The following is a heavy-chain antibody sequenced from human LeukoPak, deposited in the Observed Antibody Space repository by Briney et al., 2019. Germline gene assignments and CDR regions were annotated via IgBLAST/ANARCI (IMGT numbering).Heavy chain of an antibody. J-gene: IGHJ4*02. CDR1: GYTFTSYY. V-gene: IGHV1-2*02. CDR2: SDPKSGAT. CDR3: ASRDADYEYYFDY. Sequence: ASVQVSCKTSGYTFTSYYIHWLRQAPGQRFEWMGWSDPKSGATKYEHFQGRVTMTRDTSISTAYMELSRLTSDDTAVYYCASRDADYEYYFDYWGQGAVVTVSS. D-gene: IGHD4-17*01.